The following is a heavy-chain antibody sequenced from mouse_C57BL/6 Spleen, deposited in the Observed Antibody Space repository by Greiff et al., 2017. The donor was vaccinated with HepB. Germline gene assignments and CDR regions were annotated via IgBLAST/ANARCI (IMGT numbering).Heavy chain of an antibody. CDR3: ARENGNYSDY. Sequence: EVKLQESGPGLVKPSQSLSLTCSVTGYSITSGYYWNWIRQFPGNKLEWMGYISYDGSNNYNPSLKNRISITRDTSKNQFFLKLNSVTTEDTATYYCARENGNYSDYWGQGTTLTVSS. J-gene: IGHJ2*01. CDR1: GYSITSGYY. V-gene: IGHV3-6*01. CDR2: ISYDGSN. D-gene: IGHD2-1*01.